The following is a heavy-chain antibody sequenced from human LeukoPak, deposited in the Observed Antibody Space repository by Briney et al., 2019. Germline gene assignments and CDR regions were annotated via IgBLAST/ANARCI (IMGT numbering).Heavy chain of an antibody. CDR2: IKTDGSEK. J-gene: IGHJ6*02. CDR3: ARERTVRGYCSSTSCWGGYYYYYGMDV. Sequence: PGGSLRLSCEGSGFTFSNYWMGWVRQAPGKGLQWVANIKTDGSEKYYVDSVKGRFTISRDNAKNSLYLQMNSLRAEDTAVYYCARERTVRGYCSSTSCWGGYYYYYGMDVWGQGTTVTVSS. CDR1: GFTFSNYW. D-gene: IGHD2-2*03. V-gene: IGHV3-7*01.